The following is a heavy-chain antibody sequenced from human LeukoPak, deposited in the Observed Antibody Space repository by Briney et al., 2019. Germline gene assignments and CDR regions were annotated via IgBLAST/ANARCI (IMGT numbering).Heavy chain of an antibody. CDR2: IYHSGST. Sequence: SGTLSLTCAVSGGYISSSNWWSWVRQPPGKGLEWIGEIYHSGSTNYNPSLKSRVTISVDKSKNQFSLKLSSVTAADTAVYYCARANRYSGSYYPTPAFDPWGQGTLVTVSS. J-gene: IGHJ5*02. CDR3: ARANRYSGSYYPTPAFDP. V-gene: IGHV4-4*02. CDR1: GGYISSSNW. D-gene: IGHD1-26*01.